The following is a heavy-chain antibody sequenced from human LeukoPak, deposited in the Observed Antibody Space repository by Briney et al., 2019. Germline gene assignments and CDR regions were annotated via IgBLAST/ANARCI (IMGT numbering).Heavy chain of an antibody. CDR3: ATGYSSGWYFYFQH. CDR2: ISSSSSYI. D-gene: IGHD6-19*01. CDR1: GFTFSSYS. Sequence: GGSLRLSCAASGFTFSSYSMNWVRQAPGKGLEWVSSISSSSSYIYYADSVKGRFTISRGNAKNSLSLRMNSLSAEYTAVYYCATGYSSGWYFYFQHWGQGSLVSVSS. J-gene: IGHJ1*01. V-gene: IGHV3-21*06.